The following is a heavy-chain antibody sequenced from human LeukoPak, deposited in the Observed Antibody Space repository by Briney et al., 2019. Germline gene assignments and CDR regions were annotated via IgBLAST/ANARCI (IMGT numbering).Heavy chain of an antibody. J-gene: IGHJ4*02. V-gene: IGHV4-59*01. Sequence: SETLSLTCAVYGGSFSGYYWSWIRQPPGKGLEWIGRIYYSGSTNYNPSLKSRVTISVDTSKNQFSLKLSSVTAAYTAVYYCASGYSSVHFDYWGQGTLVTVST. D-gene: IGHD6-19*01. CDR2: IYYSGST. CDR1: GGSFSGYY. CDR3: ASGYSSVHFDY.